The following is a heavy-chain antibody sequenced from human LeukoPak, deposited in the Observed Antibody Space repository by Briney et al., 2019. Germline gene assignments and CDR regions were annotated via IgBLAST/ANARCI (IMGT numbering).Heavy chain of an antibody. CDR2: IYPGDSDT. V-gene: IGHV5-51*01. D-gene: IGHD3-22*01. CDR1: GYSFTNYW. J-gene: IGHJ4*02. CDR3: ARLHYYDSYFILGY. Sequence: GESLKISCKGSGYSFTNYWIGWVRQMPGKGLEWMGIIYPGDSDTRYSPSFQGQVTISADKSISTAYLQWSSLEASDIAMYYCARLHYYDSYFILGYWGQGTLVTVSS.